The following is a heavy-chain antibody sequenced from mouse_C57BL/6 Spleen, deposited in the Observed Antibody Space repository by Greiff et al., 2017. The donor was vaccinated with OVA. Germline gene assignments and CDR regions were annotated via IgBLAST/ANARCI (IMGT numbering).Heavy chain of an antibody. D-gene: IGHD1-1*01. V-gene: IGHV1-42*01. CDR2: INPSTGGT. Sequence: VQLQQSGPELVKPGASVKLSCKASGYSFTGYYMNWVKQSPEKSLEWIGEINPSTGGTTYNQKFKAKATLTVDKSSSTAYMQLKSLTSEDSAVYYCARGDGSRGYFDYWGQGTTLTVSS. CDR3: ARGDGSRGYFDY. J-gene: IGHJ2*01. CDR1: GYSFTGYY.